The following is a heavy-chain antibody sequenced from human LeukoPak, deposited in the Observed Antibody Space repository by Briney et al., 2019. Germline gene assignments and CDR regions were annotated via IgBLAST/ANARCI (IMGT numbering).Heavy chain of an antibody. Sequence: HAGGSLRLSCAASGIIITSYWMSWVRQTPGKGLEWVANIKQDGSEKNYVDSVKGRFTIFRDNARNSLYLQMNSLRAEDTAVYYCAKSKWQLVVSYYYYYGMDVWGQGTTVTVSS. CDR1: GIIITSYW. CDR3: AKSKWQLVVSYYYYYGMDV. V-gene: IGHV3-7*03. CDR2: IKQDGSEK. D-gene: IGHD6-6*01. J-gene: IGHJ6*02.